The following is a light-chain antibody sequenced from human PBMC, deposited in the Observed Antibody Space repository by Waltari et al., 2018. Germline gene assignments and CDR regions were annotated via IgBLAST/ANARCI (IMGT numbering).Light chain of an antibody. V-gene: IGLV2-14*01. CDR2: EVS. Sequence: QSALTQPASVSGSPGQSITISCTGISSDVGGNSYVSWYQQHPGKAPKLMIYEVSNRPSGVSNRCAGSKSGKPASLTISGLQAEDEADYYCSSYARSNMLFGGGTKVAVL. CDR1: SSDVGGNSY. CDR3: SSYARSNML. J-gene: IGLJ2*01.